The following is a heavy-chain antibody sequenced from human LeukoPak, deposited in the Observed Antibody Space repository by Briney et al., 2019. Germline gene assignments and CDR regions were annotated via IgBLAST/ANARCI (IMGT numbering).Heavy chain of an antibody. V-gene: IGHV4-61*02. CDR2: FSTSGGT. J-gene: IGHJ4*02. D-gene: IGHD6-19*01. CDR1: GGSINSGSYY. CDR3: AKGTSSGWYYFDY. Sequence: SETLSLTCTVSGGSINSGSYYWSWIRQPAGKGLEWIGRFSTSGGTNYNPSLKSRVTISVDTSKNQFSLKVNSVTAADTAVYYCAKGTSSGWYYFDYWGQGTLVTVSS.